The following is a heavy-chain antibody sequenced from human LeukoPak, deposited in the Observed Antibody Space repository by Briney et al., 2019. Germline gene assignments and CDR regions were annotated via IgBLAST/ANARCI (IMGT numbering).Heavy chain of an antibody. D-gene: IGHD1-7*01. Sequence: GGSLRLSCAASGFTFSSYWMHWVRQAPGKGLVWFSRINTDGSSTSYADSVKGRFTISRDNAKNTLYLQMNSLRAEDTAVYYCARVGNYFLYYYYYYMDVWGKGTTVTVSS. V-gene: IGHV3-74*01. CDR2: INTDGSST. J-gene: IGHJ6*03. CDR3: ARVGNYFLYYYYYYMDV. CDR1: GFTFSSYW.